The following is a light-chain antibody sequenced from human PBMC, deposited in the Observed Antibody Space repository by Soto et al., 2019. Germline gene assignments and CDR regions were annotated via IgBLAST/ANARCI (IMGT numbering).Light chain of an antibody. CDR2: RSD. Sequence: QLVLTQPPSASGTPGQRVTISCSGGSTNIGNNAVYWYQHLPGTAPKLLIYRSDRRPSGVPERISGSKSGSSASLAISGLRSEDEADYYCAAWDDSLSAVLFGGGTKLTVL. J-gene: IGLJ2*01. CDR1: STNIGNNA. V-gene: IGLV1-47*01. CDR3: AAWDDSLSAVL.